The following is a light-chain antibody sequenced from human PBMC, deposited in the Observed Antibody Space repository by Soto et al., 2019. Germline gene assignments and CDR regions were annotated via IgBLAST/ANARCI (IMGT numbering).Light chain of an antibody. CDR2: DTS. CDR1: QSITSTS. CDR3: QQYDSTPLT. J-gene: IGKJ4*01. V-gene: IGKV3-20*01. Sequence: ENVLTQSPGTLSLSPGERATLSCRASQSITSTSLAWYQQKPGQAVRLLIYDTSTRATAIPDRFSGSGSGADFTLTISRLEPEDLAVYYCQQYDSTPLTFGGGTKVEIK.